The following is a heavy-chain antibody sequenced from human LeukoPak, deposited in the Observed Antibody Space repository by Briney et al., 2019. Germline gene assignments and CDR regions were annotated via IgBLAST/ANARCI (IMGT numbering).Heavy chain of an antibody. CDR2: IYHSGST. Sequence: SETLSLTCAVSGGSISSSNWWSWVRQPPGKGLEWIGEIYHSGSTNYNPSLKSRVTISVDKSKNQFSLKLSSVAAADTAVYYCARVVQWLVRSTHFDYWGQGTLVTVSS. V-gene: IGHV4-4*02. D-gene: IGHD6-19*01. J-gene: IGHJ4*02. CDR3: ARVVQWLVRSTHFDY. CDR1: GGSISSSNW.